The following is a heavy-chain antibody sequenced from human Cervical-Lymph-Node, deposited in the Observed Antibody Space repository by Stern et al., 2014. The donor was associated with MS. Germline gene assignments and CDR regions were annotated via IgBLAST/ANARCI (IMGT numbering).Heavy chain of an antibody. CDR3: ARPSSGFYRAFDI. V-gene: IGHV5-51*03. D-gene: IGHD6-19*01. CDR2: IYPCDSDT. J-gene: IGHJ3*02. Sequence: EVQLVQSGAEVKKPGESLKISCKGSGYSFTSYWIGWVRQMPGKGLEWMGFIYPCDSDTRYSPSFQGPGTISADKSTSTAYLQWSSLKASDTAMYYCARPSSGFYRAFDIWGQGTMVTVSS. CDR1: GYSFTSYW.